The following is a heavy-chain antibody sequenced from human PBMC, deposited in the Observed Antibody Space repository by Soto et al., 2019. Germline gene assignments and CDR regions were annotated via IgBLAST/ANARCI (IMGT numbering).Heavy chain of an antibody. Sequence: PSETLSLTCTVSGGSISSSSYCWGWIRQPPGKGLECIGSIYYSRSTYYNPSLKSRVTISVDTSKNQFSLKMSSVTAPDTAVYYCARDGAARLYYYSGLDVSAQGTTLTVS. CDR1: GGSISSSSYC. V-gene: IGHV4-39*02. CDR2: IYYSRST. J-gene: IGHJ6*02. CDR3: ARDGAARLYYYSGLDV. D-gene: IGHD6-6*01.